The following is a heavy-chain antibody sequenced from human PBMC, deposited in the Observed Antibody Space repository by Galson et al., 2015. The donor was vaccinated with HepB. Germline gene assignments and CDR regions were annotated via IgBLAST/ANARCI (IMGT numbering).Heavy chain of an antibody. CDR2: IYYSGST. J-gene: IGHJ5*02. D-gene: IGHD6-25*01. CDR3: ARELPRIYSSGPNWFDP. CDR1: GGSISSSSYY. V-gene: IGHV4-39*07. Sequence: ETLSLTCTVSGGSISSSSYYWGWIRQPPGKGLEWIGSIYYSGSTYYNPSLKSRVTISVDTSKNQFSLKLSSVTAADTAVYYCARELPRIYSSGPNWFDPWGQGTLVTVSS.